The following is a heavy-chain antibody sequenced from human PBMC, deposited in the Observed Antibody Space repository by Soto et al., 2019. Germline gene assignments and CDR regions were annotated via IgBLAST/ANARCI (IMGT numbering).Heavy chain of an antibody. CDR1: GGSFKSGSYS. Sequence: SETLSLTCTVSGGSFKSGSYSWNWIRQPPGKGLEWIGYVYHTGRTSYNPSLKSRVSISMDTSKNQFSLNLDSVTAADTAVYFCARDFAYFDSWGQGTLVTVSS. CDR2: VYHTGRT. D-gene: IGHD3-3*01. J-gene: IGHJ4*02. CDR3: ARDFAYFDS. V-gene: IGHV4-61*01.